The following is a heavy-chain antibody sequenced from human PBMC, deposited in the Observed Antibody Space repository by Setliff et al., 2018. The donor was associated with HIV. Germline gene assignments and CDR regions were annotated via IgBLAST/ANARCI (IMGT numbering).Heavy chain of an antibody. J-gene: IGHJ4*02. CDR3: ARDPRDCGNGVCYYLDS. V-gene: IGHV1-69*06. CDR2: IIPTFDTT. D-gene: IGHD2-8*01. CDR1: GDTFSNYA. Sequence: SVKVSCKASGDTFSNYAFSWVRQAPGQGLEWMGRIIPTFDTTNYAQKFQGRVTITADKSTGTAYMELSSLRSEDTAMYYCARDPRDCGNGVCYYLDSWGQGTLVTVSS.